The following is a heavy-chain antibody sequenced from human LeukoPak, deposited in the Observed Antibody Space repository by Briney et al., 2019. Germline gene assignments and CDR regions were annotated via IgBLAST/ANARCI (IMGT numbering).Heavy chain of an antibody. J-gene: IGHJ4*02. CDR3: ARGQSLNDY. V-gene: IGHV1-2*02. CDR1: GYTFTEYY. CDR2: INPNSGGA. Sequence: ASVKVSCKPSGYTFTEYYMHWVRQAPGQGLEWMGWINPNSGGANYAEKFQGRVTMTRDTSISTAYMELSRLRYDDTALYYCARGQSLNDYWGQGTLVTVSS.